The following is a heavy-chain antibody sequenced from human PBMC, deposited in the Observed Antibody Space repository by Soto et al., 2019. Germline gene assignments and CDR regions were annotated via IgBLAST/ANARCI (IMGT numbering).Heavy chain of an antibody. CDR3: VRIAGEKWLLNGDYYYMDV. J-gene: IGHJ6*03. CDR2: IKQDGSEK. CDR1: GFTFSSYW. Sequence: PGGSLRLSCAASGFTFSSYWMSWVRQAPGKGLEWVANIKQDGSEKYYVDSVKGRFTISRDNAKNSLYLQMNSLRAEDTAVYYCVRIAGEKWLLNGDYYYMDVWGKGTTVTVSS. V-gene: IGHV3-7*01. D-gene: IGHD6-13*01.